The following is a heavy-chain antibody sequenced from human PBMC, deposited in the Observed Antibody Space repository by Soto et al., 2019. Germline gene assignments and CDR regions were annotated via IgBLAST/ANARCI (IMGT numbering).Heavy chain of an antibody. Sequence: ASVKVSCKASGYTFTGYYMHWVRQAPGQGLEWMGWINPNSGGTNYAQKFQGRFTITRDTTITTAYMELIRLRSDDTTVYYFPRLDIVVAATRDDDAIDISGQGTIVTVSS. CDR3: PRLDIVVAATRDDDAIDI. V-gene: IGHV1-2*02. J-gene: IGHJ3*02. D-gene: IGHD2-15*01. CDR1: GYTFTGYY. CDR2: INPNSGGT.